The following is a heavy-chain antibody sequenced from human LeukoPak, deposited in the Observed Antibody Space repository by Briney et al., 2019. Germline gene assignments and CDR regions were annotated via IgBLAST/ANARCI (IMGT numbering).Heavy chain of an antibody. V-gene: IGHV3-30*04. J-gene: IGHJ4*02. CDR3: AREIAAADYYFDY. Sequence: GGSLRLSCAASGFTFSSYATHWVRQAPGKGLEWVAVISYDGSNKYYADSVKGRFTISRDNSKNTLYLQMNSLRAEDTAVYYCAREIAAADYYFDYWGQGTLVTVSS. CDR2: ISYDGSNK. D-gene: IGHD6-13*01. CDR1: GFTFSSYA.